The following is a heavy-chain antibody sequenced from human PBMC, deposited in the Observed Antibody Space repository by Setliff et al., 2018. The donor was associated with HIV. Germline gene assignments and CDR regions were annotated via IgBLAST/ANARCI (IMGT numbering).Heavy chain of an antibody. D-gene: IGHD4-17*01. V-gene: IGHV4-59*11. CDR3: ASNDYVSPPTRP. CDR2: VYSTGST. CDR1: GDSISSHY. Sequence: KASETLSLTCNVTGDSISSHYWSWIRQPPGKALEWNGYVYSTGSTNYKSSLKSRFTISVDTSKNQFSLKLSSVTAADTAVYYCASNDYVSPPTRPWGQGTLVTVSS. J-gene: IGHJ5*02.